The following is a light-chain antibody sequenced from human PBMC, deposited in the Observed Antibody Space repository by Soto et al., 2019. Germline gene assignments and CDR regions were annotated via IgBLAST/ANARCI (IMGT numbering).Light chain of an antibody. CDR2: SNN. J-gene: IGLJ3*02. Sequence: QSVLTQPPSASGTPGQRVTISCSGSSSNIGSNYVYWYQQLPGTAPKLLIYSNNQRPSGVPDRFSGSKSGTSASLAISGLRSEDEADYYCAAWDGSLSGWVFGGGTKLTV. CDR3: AAWDGSLSGWV. CDR1: SSNIGSNY. V-gene: IGLV1-47*02.